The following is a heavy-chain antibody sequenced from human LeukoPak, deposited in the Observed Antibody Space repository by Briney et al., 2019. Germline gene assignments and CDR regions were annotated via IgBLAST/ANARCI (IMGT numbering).Heavy chain of an antibody. CDR1: GSTFSSYS. J-gene: IGHJ6*03. V-gene: IGHV3-21*01. CDR2: ISSSSSYI. CDR3: ARAYDFWSGHMDV. Sequence: PGGSLRLSCAASGSTFSSYSMNWVPQAPGKGLEWVSSISSSSSYIYYADSVKGRFTISRDNAKNSLYLQINSLRAEDTAVYYCARAYDFWSGHMDVWGKGTTVTVSS. D-gene: IGHD3-3*01.